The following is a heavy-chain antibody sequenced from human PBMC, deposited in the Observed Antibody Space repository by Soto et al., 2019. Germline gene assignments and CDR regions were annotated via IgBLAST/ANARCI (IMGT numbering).Heavy chain of an antibody. Sequence: QVQLVESGGGVVQPGRSLRLSCAASGFTFSSYGMHWVRHAPGKGLEWVAVISYDGGNKYYADSAEGRFTSARANSKNALELQMNSLRAEDTAEYYCAKGDRIAPAGHFDYWGQGTLVTVSS. CDR3: AKGDRIAPAGHFDY. D-gene: IGHD6-13*01. CDR2: ISYDGGNK. CDR1: GFTFSSYG. J-gene: IGHJ4*02. V-gene: IGHV3-30*18.